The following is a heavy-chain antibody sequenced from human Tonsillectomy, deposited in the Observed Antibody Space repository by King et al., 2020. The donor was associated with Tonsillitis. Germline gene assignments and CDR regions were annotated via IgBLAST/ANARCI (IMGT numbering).Heavy chain of an antibody. V-gene: IGHV4-30-2*01. J-gene: IGHJ3*02. Sequence: LQLQESGSGLVKPSQTLSLTCAVSGGSISSGGYSWSWIRQPPXKGLEWIGXIYHSGSTYYNPSLKSRVTXSVDRATNQFSLKLSSVSAADTAAYYCARGGRPGDTLIEAFDIWGQGXMXTVSS. CDR1: GGSISSGGYS. CDR2: IYHSGST. CDR3: ARGGRPGDTLIEAFDI. D-gene: IGHD3-22*01.